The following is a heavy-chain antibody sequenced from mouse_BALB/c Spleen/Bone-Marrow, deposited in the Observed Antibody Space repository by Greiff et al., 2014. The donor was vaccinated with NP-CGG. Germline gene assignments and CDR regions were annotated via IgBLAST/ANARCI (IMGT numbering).Heavy chain of an antibody. CDR1: GYAFTNYL. D-gene: IGHD2-4*01. V-gene: IGHV1-54*01. Sequence: VKLMESGAELVGPGTSVKVSCKGSGYAFTNYLIEWVKQRPGQGLEWIGVINSGSGGTKYNEKFKGKATLTADKSSSTAYMQLSSLTSDDSAVYFCARAITDAMDYWGQGTSVTVSS. CDR3: ARAITDAMDY. CDR2: INSGSGGT. J-gene: IGHJ4*01.